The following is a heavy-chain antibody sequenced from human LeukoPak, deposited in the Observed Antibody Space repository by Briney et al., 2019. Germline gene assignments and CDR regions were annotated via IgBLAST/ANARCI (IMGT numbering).Heavy chain of an antibody. CDR2: ISYDGSNK. V-gene: IGHV3-30*18. D-gene: IGHD3-22*01. Sequence: PGGSLRLSCAASGFTSSSYGMHWVRQAPGKGLEWVAVISYDGSNKYYADSVKGRFTISRDNSKNTLYLQMNSLRAEDTAVYYCAKVPFRYDSSGFGAFDIWGQGTMVTVSS. CDR1: GFTSSSYG. CDR3: AKVPFRYDSSGFGAFDI. J-gene: IGHJ3*02.